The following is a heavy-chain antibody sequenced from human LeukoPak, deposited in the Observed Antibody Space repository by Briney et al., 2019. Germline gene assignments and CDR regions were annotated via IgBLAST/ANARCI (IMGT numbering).Heavy chain of an antibody. D-gene: IGHD5-18*01. CDR2: IYYSGST. Sequence: SETLSLTCAVSGGSISSGGYSWSWIRQPPGKGLEWIGYIYYSGSTNYNPSLKSRVTISVDTSKNQFSLELSSVTVADTAVYYCARDRVDTGVMTYYYYYGMDVWGQGTTVTVSS. CDR3: ARDRVDTGVMTYYYYYGMDV. CDR1: GGSISSGGYS. J-gene: IGHJ6*02. V-gene: IGHV4-61*08.